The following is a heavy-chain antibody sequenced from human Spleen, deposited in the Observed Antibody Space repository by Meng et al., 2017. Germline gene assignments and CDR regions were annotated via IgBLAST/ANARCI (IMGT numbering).Heavy chain of an antibody. J-gene: IGHJ1*01. CDR1: GFTLTSYW. V-gene: IGHV3-74*01. CDR3: TNDRLKH. Sequence: GGSLRLSCAVSGFTLTSYWMHWVRQAPGKGLVWVSRINSDESTRSYADSVKGRFTISRDNAKNTVYLQMNSLRAEDTAFYYCTNDRLKHWGQGALVTVSS. D-gene: IGHD3-16*01. CDR2: INSDESTR.